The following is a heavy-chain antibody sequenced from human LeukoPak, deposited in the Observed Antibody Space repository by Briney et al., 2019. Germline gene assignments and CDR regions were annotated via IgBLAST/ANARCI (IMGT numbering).Heavy chain of an antibody. CDR3: ARQVGGYYTLDY. V-gene: IGHV3-23*01. CDR2: ISGSGGST. J-gene: IGHJ4*02. Sequence: GGSLRLSCAASGFTFSSYGMSWVRQAPGKGLEWVSAISGSGGSTYYADSVKGRFTISRDNSKNTLYLQMNSLRAEDTALYYCARQVGGYYTLDYWGQGTLVTVSS. D-gene: IGHD3-3*01. CDR1: GFTFSSYG.